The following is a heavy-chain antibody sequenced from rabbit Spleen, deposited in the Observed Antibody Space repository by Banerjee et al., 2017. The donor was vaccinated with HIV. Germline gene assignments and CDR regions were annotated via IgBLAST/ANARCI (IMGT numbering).Heavy chain of an antibody. D-gene: IGHD6-1*01. J-gene: IGHJ4*01. CDR2: IYTGNGKS. CDR3: ARSYEGVGL. Sequence: QQLVESGGGLVQPGASLTLTCTASGFSFSSSYDMCWVRQAPGKGLEWIACIYTGNGKSYYASWAKGRITISKTSSTTVTLQMTSLTAADTATYFCARSYEGVGLWGPGTLVTVS. V-gene: IGHV1S40*01. CDR1: GFSFSSSYD.